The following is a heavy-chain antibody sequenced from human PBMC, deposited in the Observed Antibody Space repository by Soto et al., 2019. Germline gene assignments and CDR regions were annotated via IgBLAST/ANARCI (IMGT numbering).Heavy chain of an antibody. CDR1: GGSISSSNW. CDR3: ARDVPTYYYDSSGYHHKTYYFDY. CDR2: IYHSGST. J-gene: IGHJ4*02. Sequence: QVQLQESGPGLVKPSGTLSLTCAVSGGSISSSNWWSWVRQPPGKGLEWIGEIYHSGSTNYNPSLKSRVTISVDKSKNQFSLKLSSVTAADTAVYYCARDVPTYYYDSSGYHHKTYYFDYWGQGTLVTVSS. D-gene: IGHD3-22*01. V-gene: IGHV4-4*02.